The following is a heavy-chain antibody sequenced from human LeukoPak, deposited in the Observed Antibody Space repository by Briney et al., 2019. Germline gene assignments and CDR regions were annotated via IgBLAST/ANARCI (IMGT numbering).Heavy chain of an antibody. J-gene: IGHJ4*02. CDR2: IYYSGST. CDR3: ASRSPLGLGDY. CDR1: GGSISSYY. D-gene: IGHD1-26*01. V-gene: IGHV4-59*08. Sequence: SETLSLTCTVSGGSISSYYWSWIRQPPGKGLEWIGYIYYSGSTNYNPSLKSRVTISVDTSKNQFSLKLSSVTAADAAVYYCASRSPLGLGDYWGQGTLVTVSS.